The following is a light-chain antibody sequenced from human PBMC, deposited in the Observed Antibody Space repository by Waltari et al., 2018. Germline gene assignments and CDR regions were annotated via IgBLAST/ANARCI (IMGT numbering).Light chain of an antibody. CDR2: KVS. J-gene: IGKJ5*01. CDR3: MQGTHWPPIT. Sequence: DVVMTQSPLSLPVTLGQPASISCRSSQSLVHSDGNTYLNWFQQRHGQSPRRLIYKVSNRDSGVPDRFSGSGSGTDFTLKISRVEAEDVGIYYCMQGTHWPPITFGQGTRLEIK. CDR1: QSLVHSDGNTY. V-gene: IGKV2-30*02.